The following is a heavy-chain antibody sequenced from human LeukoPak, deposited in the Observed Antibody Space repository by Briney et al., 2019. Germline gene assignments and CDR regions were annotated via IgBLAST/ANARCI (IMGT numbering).Heavy chain of an antibody. D-gene: IGHD3-22*01. CDR3: ASTPGIAVPIVVVIHEYFQH. CDR2: IYSGGST. V-gene: IGHV3-66*01. J-gene: IGHJ1*01. Sequence: GGSLRLSCAASGFTVSSNYMSWVRQAPGKGLEWVSVIYSGGSTYYADSVKGRFTISRDNSKNTLYLQMNNLRAEDTAVYYCASTPGIAVPIVVVIHEYFQHWGQGTLVTVSS. CDR1: GFTVSSNY.